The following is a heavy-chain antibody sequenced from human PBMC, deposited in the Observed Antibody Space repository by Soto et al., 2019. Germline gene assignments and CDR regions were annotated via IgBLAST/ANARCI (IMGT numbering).Heavy chain of an antibody. V-gene: IGHV4-39*01. Sequence: QLQLQESGPGLVKPSETLSLTCTVSGGSIRGSQYYWGWIRQPPGKGLEWIGSIYYSGSTYYNASLKSRITRSVDTSRNQFSLRLNSVTAADTAMYFCVRQGPPNYYDSRDPLYRYWGQGTLVTVSS. CDR1: GGSIRGSQYY. CDR2: IYYSGST. D-gene: IGHD3-22*01. J-gene: IGHJ4*02. CDR3: VRQGPPNYYDSRDPLYRY.